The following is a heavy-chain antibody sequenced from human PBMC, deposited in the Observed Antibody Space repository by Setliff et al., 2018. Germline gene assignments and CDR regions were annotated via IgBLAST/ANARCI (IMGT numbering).Heavy chain of an antibody. V-gene: IGHV3-21*01. CDR2: ISSSSTYI. CDR3: ARAYYGTVNGYSSYYGLDV. CDR1: GFTFSSYS. Sequence: GGSLRLSCAASGFTFSSYSINWVRQAPGKGLEWVSSISSSSTYIYYVDSVKGRFTISRDNAKNSLDLQMNSLRAEDTAVYYCARAYYGTVNGYSSYYGLDVWGQGTTVTVSS. J-gene: IGHJ6*02. D-gene: IGHD3-9*01.